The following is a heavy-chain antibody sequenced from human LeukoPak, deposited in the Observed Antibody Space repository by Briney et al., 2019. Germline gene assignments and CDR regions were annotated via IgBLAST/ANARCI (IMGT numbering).Heavy chain of an antibody. CDR1: GGSFSGFY. CDR3: ASAGIAAAGNYFAY. J-gene: IGHJ4*02. Sequence: SETLSLTCAVYGGSFSGFYWSWIRQPPGKGMEWIGEINHSGSTNYNPSLKSRVTISVDTSKNQFSLKLSSATAADTAVYYCASAGIAAAGNYFAYWGQGTLVTVSS. CDR2: INHSGST. D-gene: IGHD6-13*01. V-gene: IGHV4-34*01.